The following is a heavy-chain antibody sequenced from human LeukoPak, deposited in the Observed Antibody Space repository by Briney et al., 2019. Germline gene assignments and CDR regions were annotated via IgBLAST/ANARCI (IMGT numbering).Heavy chain of an antibody. CDR1: GGTFSSYA. CDR2: IIPIFGTA. V-gene: IGHV1-69*13. D-gene: IGHD3-10*01. J-gene: IGHJ4*02. Sequence: SVKVSCKASGGTFSSYAISWVRQAPGQGLECMGGIIPIFGTANYAQKFQGRVTITADESTSTAYMELSSLRSEDTAVYYCARMGQYGSGRLDYWGQGTLVTVSS. CDR3: ARMGQYGSGRLDY.